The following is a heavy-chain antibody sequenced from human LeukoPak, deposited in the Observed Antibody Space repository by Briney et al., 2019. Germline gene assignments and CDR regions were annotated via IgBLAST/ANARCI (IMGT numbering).Heavy chain of an antibody. J-gene: IGHJ6*03. V-gene: IGHV3-21*01. CDR2: IRSSSSYI. D-gene: IGHD5-12*01. Sequence: PGGSLRLSCAASGFTFSSYSMNWVRQAPGKGLEWVSSIRSSSSYIYYADSVKGRFTISRDNAKNSLYLQMNSLRAEDTAVYYCARDLVVATGVDYYYYMDVWGKGTTVTVSS. CDR1: GFTFSSYS. CDR3: ARDLVVATGVDYYYYMDV.